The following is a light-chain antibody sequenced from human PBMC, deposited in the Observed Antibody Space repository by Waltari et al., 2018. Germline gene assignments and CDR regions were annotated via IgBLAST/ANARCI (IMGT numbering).Light chain of an antibody. CDR3: QQYGSSPYT. CDR1: QSVSSTH. CDR2: DVS. V-gene: IGKV3-20*01. Sequence: EIVLTQSPGTLSLSPGERATLSCRASQSVSSTHLAWYQQKPGQAPRLLIDDVSSRAAGIPDRFSDSGSGTDFSLTISRLEPEDFAVYYCQQYGSSPYTFGQGTKLEIK. J-gene: IGKJ2*01.